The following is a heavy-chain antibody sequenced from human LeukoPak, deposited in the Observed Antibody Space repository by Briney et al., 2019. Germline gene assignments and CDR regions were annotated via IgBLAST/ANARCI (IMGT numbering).Heavy chain of an antibody. D-gene: IGHD5-18*01. Sequence: GGSLRLSCAAAGFSFSNHGMHWVRQAPGKGLEWVAVIWYDGSKTYYADSVKGRFTISRDNFKNTVYLQVSSLRAEDTAVYYCAREVTLRLGYWFDPWGQGTLVTVSS. CDR1: GFSFSNHG. V-gene: IGHV3-33*08. CDR3: AREVTLRLGYWFDP. CDR2: IWYDGSKT. J-gene: IGHJ5*02.